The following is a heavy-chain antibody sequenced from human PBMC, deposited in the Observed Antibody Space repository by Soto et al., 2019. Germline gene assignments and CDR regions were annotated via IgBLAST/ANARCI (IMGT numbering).Heavy chain of an antibody. CDR3: AKDNRKQWLVDAFDI. D-gene: IGHD6-19*01. J-gene: IGHJ3*02. CDR1: GFTFSSYA. CDR2: ISGSGGST. V-gene: IGHV3-23*01. Sequence: GGSLRLSCAASGFTFSSYAMSWVRQAPGKGLEWVSAISGSGGSTYYADSVKGRFTISRDNSKNTLYLQMNSLRAEDTAVYYYAKDNRKQWLVDAFDIWGQGTMVTVSS.